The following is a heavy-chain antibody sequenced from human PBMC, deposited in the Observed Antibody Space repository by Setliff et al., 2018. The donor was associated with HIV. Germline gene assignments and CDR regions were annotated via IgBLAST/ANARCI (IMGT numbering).Heavy chain of an antibody. CDR2: IYGSGST. D-gene: IGHD1-7*01. J-gene: IGHJ5*01. CDR1: GDSIGTYS. V-gene: IGHV4-4*09. CDR3: AKRAVQYGTVTSSNWFES. Sequence: SETLSLTCAVSGDSIGTYSWHWLRQPPGKGLEWIGYIYGSGSTSYNAPRTRRVTMSTDTPNDRFALKLTSVTAADTAVYYCAKRAVQYGTVTSSNWFESWGQGTLVTVSS.